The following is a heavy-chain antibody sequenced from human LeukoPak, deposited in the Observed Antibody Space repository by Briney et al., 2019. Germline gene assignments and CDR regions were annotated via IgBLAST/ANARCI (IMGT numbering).Heavy chain of an antibody. CDR2: IHYTGAT. V-gene: IGHV4-34*01. J-gene: IGHJ5*02. CDR1: GGSFRGYY. Sequence: PSETLSLTCAVYGGSFRGYYWSWIRQPPGKGLEWIGEIHYTGATNYKPSLKSRVTISGDPSKNQLSLRLNSVTAADTAVYYCARSPHRLIGHWFDPWGQGTLVTVSS. D-gene: IGHD3-16*01. CDR3: ARSPHRLIGHWFDP.